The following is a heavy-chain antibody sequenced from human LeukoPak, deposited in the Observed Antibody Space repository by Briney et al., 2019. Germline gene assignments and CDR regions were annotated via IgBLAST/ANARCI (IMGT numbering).Heavy chain of an antibody. V-gene: IGHV3-7*01. CDR1: GFTFSRTW. CDR3: ARGGADMAYWYYFDY. D-gene: IGHD2-8*02. CDR2: IKQDGSEK. Sequence: PGRSLRLVCAADGFTFSRTWMSSVRQAPGKGREWVANIKQDGSEKYYVDSVKGRFTISRDNAKNSLYLQMNSLRDEDTAVYYCARGGADMAYWYYFDYWGQGTLVTVSS. J-gene: IGHJ4*02.